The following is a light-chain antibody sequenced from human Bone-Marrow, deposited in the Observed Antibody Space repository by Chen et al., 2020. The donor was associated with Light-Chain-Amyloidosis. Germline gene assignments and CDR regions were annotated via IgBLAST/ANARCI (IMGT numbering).Light chain of an antibody. Sequence: QSALSQPASVSGSPGQSITISCTGTNSDVGDHNYVSWYQQYPGKAPRPIIYDVSYRPSGVSHRFSGSKSGNTASLTISGLQADDEADYYCNSYTSSSTRVFGGGTKLTVL. CDR3: NSYTSSSTRV. CDR2: DVS. J-gene: IGLJ3*02. CDR1: NSDVGDHNY. V-gene: IGLV2-14*03.